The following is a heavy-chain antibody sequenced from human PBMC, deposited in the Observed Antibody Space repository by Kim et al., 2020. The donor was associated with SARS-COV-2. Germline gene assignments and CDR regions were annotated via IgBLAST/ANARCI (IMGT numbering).Heavy chain of an antibody. Sequence: SETLSLTCAVYGVSFSGYYWSWIRQPPGKGLEWIGEINHSGSTNYNPSLKSRVTISVDTSKNQFSLKLSSVTAADTAVYYCARVKPIDIVVVPAAILSHDAFDIWGQGTMVTVSS. J-gene: IGHJ3*02. V-gene: IGHV4-34*01. CDR2: INHSGST. CDR1: GVSFSGYY. D-gene: IGHD2-2*02. CDR3: ARVKPIDIVVVPAAILSHDAFDI.